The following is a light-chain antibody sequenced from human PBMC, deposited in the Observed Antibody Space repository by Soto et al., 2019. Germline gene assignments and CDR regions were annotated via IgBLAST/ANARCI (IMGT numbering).Light chain of an antibody. CDR1: SSDVGGYNY. Sequence: QSVLTQPASVSGSPGQSITISCTGSSSDVGGYNYVSWYQQHPGKAPKVMIYDVSNRPSGVSNRFSGSKSGNTASLTVSGLQTEDEADYYCSSDAGISNSYVFGTGTKVTVL. CDR2: DVS. CDR3: SSDAGISNSYV. V-gene: IGLV2-14*01. J-gene: IGLJ1*01.